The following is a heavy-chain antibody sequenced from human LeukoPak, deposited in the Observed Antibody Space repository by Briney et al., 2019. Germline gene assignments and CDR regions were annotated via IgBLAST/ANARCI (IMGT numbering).Heavy chain of an antibody. J-gene: IGHJ6*02. V-gene: IGHV4-59*01. D-gene: IGHD4-17*01. CDR3: AREDPQTTVPEGMDV. Sequence: SETLSLTCTVSGGSISHYYWSWVRQSPGKGLEWIGYIYYSGTTNYSPSLKSRVTISVDTSRNQFSLQLRSVTAADTAVYYCAREDPQTTVPEGMDVWGQGTTVIVSS. CDR1: GGSISHYY. CDR2: IYYSGTT.